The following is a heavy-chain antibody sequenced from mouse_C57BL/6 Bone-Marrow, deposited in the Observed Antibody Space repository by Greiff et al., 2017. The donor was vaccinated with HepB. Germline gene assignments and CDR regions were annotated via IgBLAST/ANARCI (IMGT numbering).Heavy chain of an antibody. CDR1: GYSITSGYY. CDR3: ATFITTVVEDFDY. V-gene: IGHV3-6*01. Sequence: EVQLQESGPGLVKPSQSLSLTCSVTGYSITSGYYWNWIRQFPGNKLEWMGYISYDGSNNYNPSLKNRISITRDTSKNQFFLKLNSVTTEDTATYYCATFITTVVEDFDYWGQGTTLTVSS. D-gene: IGHD1-1*01. J-gene: IGHJ2*01. CDR2: ISYDGSN.